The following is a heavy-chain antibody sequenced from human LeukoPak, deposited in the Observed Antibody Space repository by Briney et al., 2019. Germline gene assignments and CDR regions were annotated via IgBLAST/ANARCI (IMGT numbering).Heavy chain of an antibody. J-gene: IGHJ6*03. Sequence: PSETLSLTCAVSGGSISSGNWWSWVRPPPGKGLEWIGEIYRTGSTNYNPSLKTRVTISVDKSKNQFSLRLTSVTAADTAVYYCASNGYYCIDVWGKGTTVTVSS. CDR1: GGSISSGNW. V-gene: IGHV4-4*02. D-gene: IGHD2-8*01. CDR3: ASNGYYCIDV. CDR2: IYRTGST.